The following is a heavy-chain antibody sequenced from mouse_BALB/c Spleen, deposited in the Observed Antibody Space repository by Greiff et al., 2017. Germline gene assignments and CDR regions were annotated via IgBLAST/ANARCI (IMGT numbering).Heavy chain of an antibody. Sequence: VQLKESGAELVRPGALVKLSCKASGFNIKDYYMHWVKQRPEQGLEWIGWIDPENGNTIYDPKFQGKASITADTSSNTAYLQLSSLTSEDTAVYYCARGDNFTYAMDYWGQGTSVTVSS. CDR2: IDPENGNT. CDR3: ARGDNFTYAMDY. CDR1: GFNIKDYY. J-gene: IGHJ4*01. D-gene: IGHD1-3*01. V-gene: IGHV14-1*02.